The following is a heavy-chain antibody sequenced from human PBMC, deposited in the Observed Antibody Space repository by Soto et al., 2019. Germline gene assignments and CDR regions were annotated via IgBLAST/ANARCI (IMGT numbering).Heavy chain of an antibody. Sequence: EVQLVESGGGLEQPGRSLRLSCTVSGFIFEDFAMHWVRQAPGQGLEWVSGINWNGVNKGYAESVLGRFTISRDNAKKSLYLDMNYLRPEDTGLYFCAKDVDRLGELWGYFQNWGQGTLVTVSS. CDR2: INWNGVNK. D-gene: IGHD3-16*01. V-gene: IGHV3-9*01. J-gene: IGHJ1*01. CDR1: GFIFEDFA. CDR3: AKDVDRLGELWGYFQN.